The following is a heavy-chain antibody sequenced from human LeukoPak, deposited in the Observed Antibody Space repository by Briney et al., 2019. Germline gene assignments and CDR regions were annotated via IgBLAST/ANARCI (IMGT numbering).Heavy chain of an antibody. V-gene: IGHV3-23*01. CDR3: AKVYHGFAPARAFDI. D-gene: IGHD2-2*01. Sequence: PGGSLRLSCVASAFTFSNYGMSWVRQAPGKGLGWVSVISGSGGSTYYADSVKGRFTISRDNSKNTLYLQMNSLRAEDTAVYYCAKVYHGFAPARAFDIWGQGTMVTVSS. CDR2: ISGSGGST. CDR1: AFTFSNYG. J-gene: IGHJ3*02.